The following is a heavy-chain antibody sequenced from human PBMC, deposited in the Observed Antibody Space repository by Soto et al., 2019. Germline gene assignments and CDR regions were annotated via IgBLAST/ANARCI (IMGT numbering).Heavy chain of an antibody. CDR3: AHQAEGYCFPSDH. Sequence: GGSLRLSCAASGFTFLNHAMNWVRQAPGRGLEWVSLISGGGATSYADSVRGRFTISRDNSKNTVYLQLNNLRAEDTALYYCAHQAEGYCFPSDHSGQGTLDIVSS. CDR1: GFTFLNHA. J-gene: IGHJ4*02. V-gene: IGHV3-23*01. D-gene: IGHD2-15*01. CDR2: ISGGGAT.